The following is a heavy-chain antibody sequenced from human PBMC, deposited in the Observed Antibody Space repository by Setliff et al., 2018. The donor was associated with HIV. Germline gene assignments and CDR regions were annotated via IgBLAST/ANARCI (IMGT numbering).Heavy chain of an antibody. D-gene: IGHD2-15*01. V-gene: IGHV3-7*03. Sequence: PGGSLRLSCAASGFTFGVYWMSWVRQVPGKGLEWVANIKEDGNEKYYVDSVKGRFTVSRDNVKNSLYLQMNSLRAEDTALYYCARLGDCSAGNCYTTFFDCWGQGTLVTVSS. CDR3: ARLGDCSAGNCYTTFFDC. J-gene: IGHJ4*02. CDR1: GFTFGVYW. CDR2: IKEDGNEK.